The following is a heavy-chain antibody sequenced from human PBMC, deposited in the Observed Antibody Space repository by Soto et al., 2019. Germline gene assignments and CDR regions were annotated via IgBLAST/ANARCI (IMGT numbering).Heavy chain of an antibody. CDR3: ARRSNSSGWYKDAFDI. CDR2: IYPGDSDT. V-gene: IGHV5-51*01. J-gene: IGHJ3*02. CDR1: GYSFTSYW. Sequence: GESLKISCKGSGYSFTSYWIGWVRQMPGKGLEWMGIIYPGDSDTRYSPSFQGQVTISADKSISTAYLQWSSLKASDTAMYYCARRSNSSGWYKDAFDIWGQGTMVTVSS. D-gene: IGHD6-19*01.